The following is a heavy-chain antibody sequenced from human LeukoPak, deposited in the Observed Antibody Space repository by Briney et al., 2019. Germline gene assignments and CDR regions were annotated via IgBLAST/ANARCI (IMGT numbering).Heavy chain of an antibody. D-gene: IGHD1-7*01. CDR1: GYTFTRHG. CDR2: ISIFNDNA. CDR3: ARGGKLGGYFYQYMDV. J-gene: IGHJ6*03. Sequence: ASVTVSCKASGYTFTRHGIKWVRQAPGQGPEWMGWISIFNDNANYAENFRGRVIMTADTSTSTAYMELRSLRSDDTAVYYCARGGKLGGYFYQYMDVWGKGTTVTVSS. V-gene: IGHV1-18*01.